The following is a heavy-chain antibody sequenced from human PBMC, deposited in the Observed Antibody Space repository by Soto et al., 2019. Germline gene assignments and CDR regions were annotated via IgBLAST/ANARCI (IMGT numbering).Heavy chain of an antibody. V-gene: IGHV4-4*02. CDR1: GGSISSSNW. CDR3: ARDRLRDCGGDCPPDYYYGMDV. CDR2: IYHSGST. J-gene: IGHJ6*02. D-gene: IGHD2-21*02. Sequence: PSETLSLTCAVSGGSISSSNWWSWVRQPPGKGLEWIGEIYHSGSTNCNPSLKSRVTISVDKSKNQFSLKLSSVTAADTAVYYCARDRLRDCGGDCPPDYYYGMDVWGQGTTVTVSS.